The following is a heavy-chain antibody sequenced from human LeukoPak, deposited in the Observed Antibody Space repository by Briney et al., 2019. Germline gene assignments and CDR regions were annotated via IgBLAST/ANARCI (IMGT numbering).Heavy chain of an antibody. D-gene: IGHD1-26*01. CDR3: ARGHLGWVFDY. J-gene: IGHJ4*02. CDR2: ISGSGKTI. Sequence: TGGSLRLSCAASGFTFSIYEMNWVRQPPGKGLEWVSYISGSGKTIYYADSVKGRLSISRDNAKNSLYLQMNSLRAEDTAVYYCARGHLGWVFDYWGQGSLVTVSS. V-gene: IGHV3-48*03. CDR1: GFTFSIYE.